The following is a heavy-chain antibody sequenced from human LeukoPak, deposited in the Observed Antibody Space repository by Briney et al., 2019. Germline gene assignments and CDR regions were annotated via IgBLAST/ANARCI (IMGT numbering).Heavy chain of an antibody. D-gene: IGHD1-26*01. CDR3: ARQSGSYYYYFDY. CDR2: MYPGDSDT. Sequence: GESLKISCKGSGYSFINYWIGWVRQMPGKGLEWMGIMYPGDSDTRYSPSFQGQVTISADKSISTAYLQWSSLKASDTAMYYCARQSGSYYYYFDYWGQGTLVTVSS. V-gene: IGHV5-51*01. J-gene: IGHJ4*02. CDR1: GYSFINYW.